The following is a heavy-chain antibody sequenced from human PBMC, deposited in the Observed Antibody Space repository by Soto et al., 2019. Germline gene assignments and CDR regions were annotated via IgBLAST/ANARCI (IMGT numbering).Heavy chain of an antibody. CDR1: GFSFASSW. J-gene: IGHJ4*02. CDR3: ARGDYRVLEF. V-gene: IGHV5-51*01. CDR2: IYPGDSDT. Sequence: GESLKISCKGSGFSFASSWIGWVRQMTGKGLEWMGVIYPGDSDTRYSPSFQGQVTISADKSISTAYLQWSSLKASDTAMYYCARGDYRVLEFWGQGTLVTVSS. D-gene: IGHD4-4*01.